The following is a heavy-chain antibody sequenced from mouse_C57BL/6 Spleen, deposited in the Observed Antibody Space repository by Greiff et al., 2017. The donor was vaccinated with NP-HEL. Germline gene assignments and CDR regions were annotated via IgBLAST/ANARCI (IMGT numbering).Heavy chain of an antibody. V-gene: IGHV1-7*01. CDR1: GYTFTSYW. CDR2: INPSSGYT. Sequence: QVQLKQSGAELAKPGASVKLSCKASGYTFTSYWMHWVKQRPGQGLEWIGYINPSSGYTKYNQKFKDKATLTADKSSSTAYMQLSSLTYEDSAVYYCATTVVRYFDVWGTGTTVTVSS. J-gene: IGHJ1*03. D-gene: IGHD1-1*01. CDR3: ATTVVRYFDV.